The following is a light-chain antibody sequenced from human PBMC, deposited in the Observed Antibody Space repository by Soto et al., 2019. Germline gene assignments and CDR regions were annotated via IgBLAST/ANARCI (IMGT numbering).Light chain of an antibody. CDR3: QQRSDWPST. CDR1: ESVSRY. V-gene: IGKV3-11*01. J-gene: IGKJ4*01. Sequence: EIVLTQSPATLSLSPGNRATLSCRASESVSRYLAWYQQKPGQAPRLLIYDASSRAAGIPARFSGSGSGTDFTLTITRLEPEDVAVYYGQQRSDWPSTFGGGTKVEIK. CDR2: DAS.